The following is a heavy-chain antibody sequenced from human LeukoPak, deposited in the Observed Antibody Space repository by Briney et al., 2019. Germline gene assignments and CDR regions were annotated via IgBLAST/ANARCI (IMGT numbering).Heavy chain of an antibody. V-gene: IGHV4-30-4*07. Sequence: SETLSLTCAVSGGSISSDGYSWSWIRQPPGKGLEWIGYIYYSGSTNYNPSLKSRVTISVDTSKNQFSLKLSSVTAADTAVYYCARGPRVTIFGVVIINWFDPWGQGTLVTVSS. CDR3: ARGPRVTIFGVVIINWFDP. J-gene: IGHJ5*02. D-gene: IGHD3-3*01. CDR1: GGSISSDGYS. CDR2: IYYSGST.